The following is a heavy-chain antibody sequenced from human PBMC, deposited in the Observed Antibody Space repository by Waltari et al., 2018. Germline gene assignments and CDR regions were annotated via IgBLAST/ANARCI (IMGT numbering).Heavy chain of an antibody. J-gene: IGHJ4*02. CDR2: VYFTGTT. Sequence: QLQLQESGPGLVKPSETLSLTCAVSGGSTRSSRHYWGWIRQSPGEGLEWIGSVYFTGTTNYSPAFKSRVTVSLDTSKNQFSLKLSSVTAADTAVYYCATDRRIAYGDYFDFWGQGILVTVSS. CDR1: GGSTRSSRHY. CDR3: ATDRRIAYGDYFDF. D-gene: IGHD4-17*01. V-gene: IGHV4-39*07.